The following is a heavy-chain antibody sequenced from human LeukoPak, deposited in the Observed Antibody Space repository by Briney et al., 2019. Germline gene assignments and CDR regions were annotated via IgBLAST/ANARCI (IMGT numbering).Heavy chain of an antibody. V-gene: IGHV1-69*06. CDR2: IIPIFGTA. CDR1: GGTFSSYA. J-gene: IGHJ5*02. Sequence: ASVKVSCKASGGTFSSYAISWVRQAPGQGLEWMGGIIPIFGTANYAQKFQGRVTITADKSTSTAYMELRSLRSDDTAVYYCARGYSGYDYLSWFDPWGQGTLVTVSS. D-gene: IGHD5-12*01. CDR3: ARGYSGYDYLSWFDP.